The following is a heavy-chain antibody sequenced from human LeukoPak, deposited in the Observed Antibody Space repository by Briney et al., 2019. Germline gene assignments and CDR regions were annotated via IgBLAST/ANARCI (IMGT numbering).Heavy chain of an antibody. Sequence: GGSLRLSCAASGFIFSDYNMHWVRQTPGKGLEWVAFIPYDGSTKSCADSVKGRFTISRDNSKNTLFLQMNSLRAEDTALYYCARVGGDSSDWGTMIDYWGQGTLVTVSS. CDR2: IPYDGSTK. CDR3: ARVGGDSSDWGTMIDY. D-gene: IGHD6-19*01. CDR1: GFIFSDYN. J-gene: IGHJ4*02. V-gene: IGHV3-30*02.